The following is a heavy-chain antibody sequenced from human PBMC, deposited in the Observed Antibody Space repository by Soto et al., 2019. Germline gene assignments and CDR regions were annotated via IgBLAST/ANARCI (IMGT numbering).Heavy chain of an antibody. V-gene: IGHV1-3*01. J-gene: IGHJ4*02. CDR1: GYTFTSYA. CDR2: INAGNGNT. D-gene: IGHD3-9*01. Sequence: GASVKVSCKASGYTFTSYAMHWVRQAPGQRLEWMGWINAGNGNTKYSQKFQGRVTITRDTSASTAYMELSSLRSEDTAVYYCARGQRGYYDTLTGYSGLDYWGQETLVTVSS. CDR3: ARGQRGYYDTLTGYSGLDY.